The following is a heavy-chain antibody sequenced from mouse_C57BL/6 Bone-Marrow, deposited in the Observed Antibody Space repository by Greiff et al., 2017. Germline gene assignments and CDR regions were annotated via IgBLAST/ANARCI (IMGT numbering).Heavy chain of an antibody. CDR1: GFTFSNYW. V-gene: IGHV6-3*01. D-gene: IGHD1-2*01. Sequence: VQLKESGGGLVQPGGSMKLSCVASGFTFSNYWMNWVRQSPEKGLEWVAQIRLKSDNYATDYAESVKGRFTISRDDSKSSVYLQMNNLRAEATGIYYCTGPAGSYWGQGTLVTVSA. CDR2: IRLKSDNYAT. J-gene: IGHJ3*01. CDR3: TGPAGSY.